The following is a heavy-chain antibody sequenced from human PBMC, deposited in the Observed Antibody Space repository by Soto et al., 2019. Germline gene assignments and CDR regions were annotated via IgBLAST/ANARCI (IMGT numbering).Heavy chain of an antibody. CDR1: GFTFGDYA. CDR3: AKLPQYDILTGYLNYFDY. J-gene: IGHJ4*02. V-gene: IGHV3-49*03. D-gene: IGHD3-9*01. Sequence: GGSLRLSCTASGFTFGDYAMSWFRQAPGKGLEWVGFIRSKAYGGTTEYAASVKGRFTISRDNSKNTLYLHMNGLRAEDTAVYYCAKLPQYDILTGYLNYFDYWGQGTLVTVSS. CDR2: IRSKAYGGTT.